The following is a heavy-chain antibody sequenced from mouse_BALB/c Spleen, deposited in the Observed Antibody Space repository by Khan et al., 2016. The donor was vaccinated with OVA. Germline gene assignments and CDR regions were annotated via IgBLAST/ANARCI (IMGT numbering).Heavy chain of an antibody. CDR2: ISGDSNTI. D-gene: IGHD1-1*01. CDR1: GFTFNNYG. J-gene: IGHJ2*01. Sequence: EVELVESGGGLVQPGGSRKLSCTASGFTFNNYGMHWVRQAPEKGLEWVAYISGDSNTIYYVDSVKGRFTIYRDNPKTTLFLQMTSLMSEDTAMYYCATSYFYGYYFDYWGPGTTLTVS. CDR3: ATSYFYGYYFDY. V-gene: IGHV5-17*02.